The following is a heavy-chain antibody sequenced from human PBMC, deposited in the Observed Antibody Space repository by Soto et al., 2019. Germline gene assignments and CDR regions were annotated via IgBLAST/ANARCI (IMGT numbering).Heavy chain of an antibody. CDR1: GFIFSSYA. D-gene: IGHD2-15*01. V-gene: IGHV3-23*01. CDR3: AKDKRSGGYLDYYFDY. J-gene: IGHJ4*02. Sequence: DVQVLESGGGLVQPGGSLRLSCAASGFIFSSYAMSWVRQAPGKGLEWVSSISGSGGSTYYADSVKGRFTISRDNSKNTLFLQMNRLRAGDTAVYYCAKDKRSGGYLDYYFDYWGQGTLVTVSS. CDR2: ISGSGGST.